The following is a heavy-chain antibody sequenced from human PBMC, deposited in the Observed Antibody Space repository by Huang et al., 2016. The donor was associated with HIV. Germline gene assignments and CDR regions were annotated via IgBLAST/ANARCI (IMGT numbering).Heavy chain of an antibody. CDR2: GNHRGSV. CDR3: ARPKMTAIPSDSSWSFFDF. D-gene: IGHD3-3*01. CDR1: GGSFSDYF. Sequence: QVRLEQWGPNLLKPSDTLSLKCAVYGGSFSDYFWTWIRQSPVKGLEWIGEGNHRGSVTHNPSLRSRGSMSVDPSKNQIYLNLTSVSAADSAVYCCARPKMTAIPSDSSWSFFDFWGRGTPVTVSS. V-gene: IGHV4-34*01. J-gene: IGHJ4*02.